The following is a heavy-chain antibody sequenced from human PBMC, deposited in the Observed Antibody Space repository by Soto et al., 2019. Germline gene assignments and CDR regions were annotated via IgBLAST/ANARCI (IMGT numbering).Heavy chain of an antibody. J-gene: IGHJ5*02. CDR1: GGTFSSYA. V-gene: IGHV1-69*13. D-gene: IGHD3-10*01. CDR2: IIPIFGTA. Sequence: ASVKVSCKASGGTFSSYAISWVRQAPGQGLEWMGGIIPIFGTANYAQKIQGRVTITADESTSTAYMELSSLRSEDTAVYYCARVGANTPELVWFGESSDRKVWFDPWGQGTLVTVSS. CDR3: ARVGANTPELVWFGESSDRKVWFDP.